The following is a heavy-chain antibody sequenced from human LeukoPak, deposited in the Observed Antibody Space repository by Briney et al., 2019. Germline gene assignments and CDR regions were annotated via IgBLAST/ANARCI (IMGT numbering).Heavy chain of an antibody. J-gene: IGHJ3*02. D-gene: IGHD5-24*01. CDR2: IYYSGST. CDR3: ARDNGDGYNSQAFDI. CDR1: GGSISSSSYY. V-gene: IGHV4-39*07. Sequence: PSETLSLTCTVSGGSISSSSYYWGWIRQPPGKGLEWIGSIYYSGSTYYNPSLKSRVTISVDTSKNQFSLKLSSVTAADTAVYYCARDNGDGYNSQAFDIWGQGTMVTVSS.